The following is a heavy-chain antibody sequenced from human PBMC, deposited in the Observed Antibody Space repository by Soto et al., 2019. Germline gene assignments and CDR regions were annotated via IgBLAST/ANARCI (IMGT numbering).Heavy chain of an antibody. D-gene: IGHD6-6*01. J-gene: IGHJ6*03. V-gene: IGHV3-21*01. CDR3: ARAAGPTHSSIAARPSGYYYMDV. CDR2: ISSSSSYI. CDR1: GFTFSSYS. Sequence: GGSLRLSCAASGFTFSSYSMNWVRQAPGKGLEWVSSISSSSSYIYYADSVKGRFTISRDNAKNSLYLQMNSLRAEDTAVYYCARAAGPTHSSIAARPSGYYYMDVWGKGTTVTVSS.